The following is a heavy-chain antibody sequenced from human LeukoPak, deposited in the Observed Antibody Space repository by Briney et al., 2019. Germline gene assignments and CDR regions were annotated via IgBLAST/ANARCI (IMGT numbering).Heavy chain of an antibody. Sequence: GGSLRLSCAASGFTFNTYTMNWVRQAPGKGLEWVSSITASSTAIYSADSVKGRFTISRDNAKNFLYLQMNSLRAEDTAVYYCAWAGMETDPLDYYYYMDVWGKGTTVTVSS. CDR3: AWAGMETDPLDYYYYMDV. CDR2: ITASSTAI. CDR1: GFTFNTYT. V-gene: IGHV3-21*01. J-gene: IGHJ6*03. D-gene: IGHD5-18*01.